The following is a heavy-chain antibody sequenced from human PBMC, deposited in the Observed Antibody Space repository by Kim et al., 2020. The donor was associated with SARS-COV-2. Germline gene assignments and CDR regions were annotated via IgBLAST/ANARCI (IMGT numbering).Heavy chain of an antibody. D-gene: IGHD2-15*01. J-gene: IGHJ4*02. CDR1: GFTFSSYG. V-gene: IGHV3-30*18. Sequence: GGSLRLSCAASGFTFSSYGMHWVRQAPGKGLEWVAVISYDGSNKYYADSVKGRFTISRDNSKNTLYLQMNSLRAEDTAVYYCAKERVTSDIVVVVAAYPFDYWGQGTLVTVSS. CDR3: AKERVTSDIVVVVAAYPFDY. CDR2: ISYDGSNK.